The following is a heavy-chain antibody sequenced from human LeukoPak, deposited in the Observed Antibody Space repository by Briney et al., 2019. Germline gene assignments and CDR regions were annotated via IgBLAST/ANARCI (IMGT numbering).Heavy chain of an antibody. D-gene: IGHD1-26*01. CDR2: IYTSGST. CDR1: GGSISSGSYY. Sequence: PSQTLSLTCTVSGGSISSGSYYWSWIRQPAGKGLEWIGRIYTSGSTNYNPSLKSRVTISVDTSKNQFSLKLSSVTAADTAVYYCARVSPGWELDYWGQGTLVTVSS. CDR3: ARVSPGWELDY. V-gene: IGHV4-61*02. J-gene: IGHJ4*02.